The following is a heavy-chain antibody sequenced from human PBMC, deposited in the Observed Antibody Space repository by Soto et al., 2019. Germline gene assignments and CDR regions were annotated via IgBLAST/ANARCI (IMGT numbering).Heavy chain of an antibody. CDR2: IYYSGST. CDR1: GGSISSSSYY. Sequence: TSETLSLTCTVSGGSISSSSYYWGWIRQPPGKGLEWIGSIYYSGSTYYNPSLKSRVTISVDTSKNQFSLKLSSVTAADTAVYYCARTHDIAAAVGGRNYYYYGMDVWGQGTTVTVSS. D-gene: IGHD6-13*01. J-gene: IGHJ6*02. V-gene: IGHV4-39*01. CDR3: ARTHDIAAAVGGRNYYYYGMDV.